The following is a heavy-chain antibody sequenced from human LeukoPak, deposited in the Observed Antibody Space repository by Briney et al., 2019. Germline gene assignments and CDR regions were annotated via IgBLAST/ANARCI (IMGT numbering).Heavy chain of an antibody. D-gene: IGHD6-19*01. V-gene: IGHV7-4-1*02. J-gene: IGHJ6*02. Sequence: ASVKVSCKASGYTFTSYAMNWVRQAPGQGLEWMGWINTNTGNPTYAQGFTGRFVFSLDTSVSTAYLQISSLKAEDTAVYYCARGKGWPDKYYYYYYGMDVWGQGTTVTVSS. CDR2: INTNTGNP. CDR1: GYTFTSYA. CDR3: ARGKGWPDKYYYYYYGMDV.